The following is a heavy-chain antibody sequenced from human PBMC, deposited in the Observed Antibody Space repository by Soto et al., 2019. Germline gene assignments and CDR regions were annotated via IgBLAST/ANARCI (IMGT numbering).Heavy chain of an antibody. V-gene: IGHV4-34*01. J-gene: IGHJ4*02. D-gene: IGHD3-22*01. CDR2: INHSGST. Sequence: QVQLQQWGAGLLKPSETLSLTCAVYGGSFSGYYWSWIRQPPGKGLEWIGEINHSGSTNYNPSLKSRVTISVDTSKNQFSLKLSSVTAADTALYYCARASSVAYQNFDYWGQGTLVTVSS. CDR3: ARASSVAYQNFDY. CDR1: GGSFSGYY.